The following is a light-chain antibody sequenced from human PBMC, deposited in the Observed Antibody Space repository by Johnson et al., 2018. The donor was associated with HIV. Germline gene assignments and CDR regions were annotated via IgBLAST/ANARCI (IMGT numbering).Light chain of an antibody. CDR2: DNH. J-gene: IGLJ1*01. CDR1: SSNIGNNY. Sequence: QSVLTQPPSVSAAPGQKVTISCSGSSSNIGNNYVSWYQQLPGTAPKLLIYDNHKRPSGIPDRFSGSKSGTSATLGIIGLQTGDEADYYCGTWDSSLSAYFFRTWTKVTLL. CDR3: GTWDSSLSAYF. V-gene: IGLV1-51*01.